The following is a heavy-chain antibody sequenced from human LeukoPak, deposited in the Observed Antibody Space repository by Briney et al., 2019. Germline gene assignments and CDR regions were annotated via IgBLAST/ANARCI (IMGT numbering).Heavy chain of an antibody. CDR2: ISYDGSNK. CDR3: ARDASFYGSGSKYDY. V-gene: IGHV3-30-3*01. CDR1: GFTFSSYA. D-gene: IGHD3-10*01. J-gene: IGHJ4*02. Sequence: GRSLRLSCAASGFTFSSYAMHWVRQAPGKGPEWVAVISYDGSNKYYADSVKGRFTISRDNSKNTLYLQMNSLRAEDTAVYYCARDASFYGSGSKYDYWGQGTLVTVS.